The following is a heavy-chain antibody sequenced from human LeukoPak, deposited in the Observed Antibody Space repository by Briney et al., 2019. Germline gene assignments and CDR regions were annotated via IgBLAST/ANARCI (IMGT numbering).Heavy chain of an antibody. V-gene: IGHV1-69*05. D-gene: IGHD2-21*02. CDR3: AAECGGDCYSGWFDP. Sequence: ASVKVSCKASGYTFTSYYMHWVRQAPGQGLEWMGRIIPIFGTANYAQKFQGRVTITTDESTSTAYVELSSLRSEDTAVYYCAAECGGDCYSGWFDPWGQGTLVTVSS. CDR1: GYTFTSYY. CDR2: IIPIFGTA. J-gene: IGHJ5*02.